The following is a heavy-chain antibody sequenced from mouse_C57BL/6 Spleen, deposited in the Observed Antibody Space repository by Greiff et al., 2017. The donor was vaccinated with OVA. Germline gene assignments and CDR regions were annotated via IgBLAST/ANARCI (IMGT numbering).Heavy chain of an antibody. D-gene: IGHD2-4*01. Sequence: VQLQQSGPGLVAPSQSLSITCTVSGFSLTSYGVDWVRQPPGKGLEWLGVIWGGGSTNYNSALMSRLSISKDNSKSQVFLKMNSLQTDDTAMYYCATRWPPDYDGGFAYWGQGTLVTVSA. J-gene: IGHJ3*01. V-gene: IGHV2-9*01. CDR2: IWGGGST. CDR1: GFSLTSYG. CDR3: ATRWPPDYDGGFAY.